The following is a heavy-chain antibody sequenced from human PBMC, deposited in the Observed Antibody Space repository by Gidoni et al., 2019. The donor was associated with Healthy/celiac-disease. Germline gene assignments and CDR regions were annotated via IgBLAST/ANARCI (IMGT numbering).Heavy chain of an antibody. CDR2: IYHSGST. CDR1: GGSISSSNW. V-gene: IGHV4-4*02. J-gene: IGHJ4*02. D-gene: IGHD2-21*01. CDR3: ATAYCGGDCPRAGTRYFDY. Sequence: QVQLQESGPGLVKPSGTLSLTCAVSGGSISSSNWWSWVRQPPGKGLEWIGEIYHSGSTNYNPSLKSRVTISVDKSKNQFSLKLSSVTAADTAVYYCATAYCGGDCPRAGTRYFDYWGQGTLVTVSS.